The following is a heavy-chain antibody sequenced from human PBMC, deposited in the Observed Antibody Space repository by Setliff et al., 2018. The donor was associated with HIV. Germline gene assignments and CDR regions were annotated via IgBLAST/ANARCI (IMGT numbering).Heavy chain of an antibody. D-gene: IGHD2-21*01. Sequence: HPGGSLRLSCAASGFTFSSFAMTWVRQAPGKGLEWVSIIYTDDSNTYYAESVKGRFTISRDNSKNTLYLQMNSLRAEDTAVYYCAKHFLLWSNAFHIWGQGTMVT. CDR2: IYTDDSNT. J-gene: IGHJ3*02. CDR1: GFTFSSFA. CDR3: AKHFLLWSNAFHI. V-gene: IGHV3-23*03.